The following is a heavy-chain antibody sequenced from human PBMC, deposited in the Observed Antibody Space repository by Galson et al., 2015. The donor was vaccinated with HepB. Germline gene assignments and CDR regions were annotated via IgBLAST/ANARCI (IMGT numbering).Heavy chain of an antibody. CDR2: IYSGDST. J-gene: IGHJ4*02. Sequence: SLRLSCAVSGFTVSNNYMSWVRQAPGKGLEWVSVIYSGDSTFYADSVKGRFTISRDSAKNTLFLQMNSLRAEDTAVYYCARGSPYYSDTSGYFPHYFDYWGQGTLVTVSS. D-gene: IGHD3-22*01. CDR3: ARGSPYYSDTSGYFPHYFDY. V-gene: IGHV3-53*01. CDR1: GFTVSNNY.